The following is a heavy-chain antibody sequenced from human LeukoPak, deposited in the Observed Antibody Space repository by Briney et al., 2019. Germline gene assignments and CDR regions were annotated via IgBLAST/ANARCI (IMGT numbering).Heavy chain of an antibody. V-gene: IGHV3-11*04. CDR3: ARDQSGGTFDI. J-gene: IGHJ3*02. CDR2: ISSGAGGTM. CDR1: GFSIGDYY. Sequence: PGGSLRLSCAASGFSIGDYYMSWVRQAPGKGLEWISYISSGAGGTMYYADSVKRRFTISRDNAKNSLYLQLHSLRAEDTAVYYCARDQSGGTFDIWGQGTMVTVSS. D-gene: IGHD1-26*01.